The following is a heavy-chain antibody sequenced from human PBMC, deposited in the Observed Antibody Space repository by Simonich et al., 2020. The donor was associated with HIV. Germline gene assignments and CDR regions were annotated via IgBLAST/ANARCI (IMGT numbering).Heavy chain of an antibody. CDR1: GGSFSGYY. CDR2: INHSGSN. V-gene: IGHV4-34*01. J-gene: IGHJ4*02. CDR3: ARGFYQRLYYFDY. D-gene: IGHD2-2*01. Sequence: QVQLQQWGAGLLKPSETLSLTCAVYGGSFSGYYLSWIRQPPGKGLEWIGEINHSGSNNYNPSLKSRVTISVDTSKNQFSLKLSSVTAADTAVYYCARGFYQRLYYFDYWGQGTLVTVSS.